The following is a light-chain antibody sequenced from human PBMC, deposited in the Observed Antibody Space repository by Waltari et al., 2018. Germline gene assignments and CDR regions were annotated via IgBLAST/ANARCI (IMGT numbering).Light chain of an antibody. CDR3: QQRSNWPLT. Sequence: EIVLTQSPATLSLSPGERGTLSCRASQSVSSFLTWFQQKPGQAPRLLIYDASKRATGIPARFSGSGSGTDFTLTINSLEPEDFAVYYCQQRSNWPLTFGGGTKVEFK. CDR2: DAS. CDR1: QSVSSF. V-gene: IGKV3-11*01. J-gene: IGKJ4*01.